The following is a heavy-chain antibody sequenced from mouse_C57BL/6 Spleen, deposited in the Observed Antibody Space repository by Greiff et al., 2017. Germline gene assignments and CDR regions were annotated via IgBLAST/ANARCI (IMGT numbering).Heavy chain of an antibody. J-gene: IGHJ4*01. Sequence: QVQLQQSGPELVKPGASVKISCKASGYAFSSSWMNWVKQRPGKGLEWIGRIYPGDGDTNYNGKFKGTATLTADKASSTAYMQLSSLTSADSAVYFCARFGNYDYAMDYWGQGTSVTVSS. V-gene: IGHV1-82*01. CDR1: GYAFSSSW. CDR3: ARFGNYDYAMDY. D-gene: IGHD2-1*01. CDR2: IYPGDGDT.